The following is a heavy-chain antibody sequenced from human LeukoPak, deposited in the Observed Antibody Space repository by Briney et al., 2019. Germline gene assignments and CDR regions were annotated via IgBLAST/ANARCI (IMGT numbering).Heavy chain of an antibody. CDR2: ISWNSGSI. Sequence: GGSLRLSCAASGFTFDDYAMHWVRQAPGKGLEWVSGISWNSGSIGYADSVKGRFTISRDNAKNSLYLQMNSLRTEDTALYYCAKDFGGYYYGSGSYSTYYYYGMDVWGQGTTVTVSS. CDR1: GFTFDDYA. J-gene: IGHJ6*02. V-gene: IGHV3-9*01. CDR3: AKDFGGYYYGSGSYSTYYYYGMDV. D-gene: IGHD3-10*01.